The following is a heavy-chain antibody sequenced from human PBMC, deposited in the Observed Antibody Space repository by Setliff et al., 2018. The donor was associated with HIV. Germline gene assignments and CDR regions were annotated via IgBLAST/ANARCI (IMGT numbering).Heavy chain of an antibody. CDR3: ARGEVAATTWGDY. CDR2: IYISGST. V-gene: IGHV4-61*02. D-gene: IGHD6-19*01. J-gene: IGHJ4*02. Sequence: PSETLSLTCTVSGGSMSSGSYYWSWIRQPAGKGLEWIGRIYISGSTNYNPSLKSRVTMSIDTSKKQFSLKLSSVTAADTAVYYCARGEVAATTWGDYWGQGTLVTVSS. CDR1: GGSMSSGSYY.